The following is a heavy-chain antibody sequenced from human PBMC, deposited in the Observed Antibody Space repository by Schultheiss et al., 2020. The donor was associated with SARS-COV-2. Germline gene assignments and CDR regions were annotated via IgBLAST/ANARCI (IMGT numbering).Heavy chain of an antibody. V-gene: IGHV4-59*12. CDR3: ARDLEAQLWPDPPYGMDV. CDR1: GGSISSYY. J-gene: IGHJ6*02. Sequence: SQTLSLTCTVSGGSISSYYWSWIRQPPGKGLEWIGYIYYSGSTNYNPSLKSRVTISVDTSKNQFSLKLSSVTAADTAVYYCARDLEAQLWPDPPYGMDVWGQGTTVTVSS. CDR2: IYYSGST. D-gene: IGHD5-18*01.